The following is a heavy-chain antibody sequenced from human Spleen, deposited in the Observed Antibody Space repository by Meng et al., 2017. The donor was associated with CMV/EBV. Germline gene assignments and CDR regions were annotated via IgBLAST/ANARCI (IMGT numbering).Heavy chain of an antibody. Sequence: FTSYGISWVRRAPGQGLEWMGWISAYNGNTNYAQKLQGRVTMTTDTSTSTAYMELRSLRSDDTAVYYCASGGRGTYYDFWSSYSYFDYWGQGTLVTVSS. CDR3: ASGGRGTYYDFWSSYSYFDY. CDR1: FTSYG. CDR2: ISAYNGNT. V-gene: IGHV1-18*01. J-gene: IGHJ4*02. D-gene: IGHD3-3*01.